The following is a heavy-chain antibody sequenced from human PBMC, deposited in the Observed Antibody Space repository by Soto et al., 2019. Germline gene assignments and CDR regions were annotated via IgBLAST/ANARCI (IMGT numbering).Heavy chain of an antibody. J-gene: IGHJ6*02. CDR3: ARVRYCSSTSCYPGYYYYGMDV. Sequence: VASVKVSCKASGYTFTGYYMHWVRQAPGQGLEWMGWINPNSGGTNYAQKFQGRVTMTRDTSISTAYMELSRLRSDDTAVYYCARVRYCSSTSCYPGYYYYGMDVWGQGTTVTVSS. V-gene: IGHV1-2*02. CDR2: INPNSGGT. CDR1: GYTFTGYY. D-gene: IGHD2-2*01.